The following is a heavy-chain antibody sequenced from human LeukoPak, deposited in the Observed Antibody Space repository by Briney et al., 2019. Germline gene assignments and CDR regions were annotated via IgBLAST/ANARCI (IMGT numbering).Heavy chain of an antibody. V-gene: IGHV4-39*01. D-gene: IGHD3-3*01. Sequence: PSETLSLTCTVSGGSISSSSYYWGWIRQPPGKGLEWIGSIYYSGSTYYNPSLKSRVTISVDTSKNQFSLKLSSVTAADTAVYYCARRVVNSQEYYYYGMDVWGQGTTVTVSS. CDR1: GGSISSSSYY. CDR2: IYYSGST. CDR3: ARRVVNSQEYYYYGMDV. J-gene: IGHJ6*02.